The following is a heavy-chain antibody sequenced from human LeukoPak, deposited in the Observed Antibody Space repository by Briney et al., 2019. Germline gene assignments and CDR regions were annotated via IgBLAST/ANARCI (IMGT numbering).Heavy chain of an antibody. CDR1: GGSISSYH. V-gene: IGHV4-4*07. J-gene: IGHJ4*02. D-gene: IGHD3-10*01. Sequence: PSETLSLTCTVSGGSISSYHWSWIRQPAGKGLEWIGRMHSSGSTNYNPSIKSRVTMSLDTSRNQFSLKVDSVTAADTAMYYCAREAVHYGSGSHDYWGQGTLVAVSS. CDR3: AREAVHYGSGSHDY. CDR2: MHSSGST.